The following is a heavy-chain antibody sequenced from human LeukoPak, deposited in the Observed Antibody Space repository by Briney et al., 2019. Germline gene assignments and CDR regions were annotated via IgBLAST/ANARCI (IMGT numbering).Heavy chain of an antibody. J-gene: IGHJ5*02. Sequence: PSETLSLTCTVSGGSISSGSYYWSWIRQPAGKGLEWIGRIYTSGSTNYNPSLKGRVTISVDKSKNQFSLKLSSVTAADTAVYYCAASVWFGELIDSPWGQGTLVTVSS. CDR2: IYTSGST. D-gene: IGHD3-10*01. V-gene: IGHV4-61*02. CDR3: AASVWFGELIDSP. CDR1: GGSISSGSYY.